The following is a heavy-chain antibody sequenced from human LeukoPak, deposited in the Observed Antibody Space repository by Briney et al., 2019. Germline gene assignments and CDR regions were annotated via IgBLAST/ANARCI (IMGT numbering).Heavy chain of an antibody. V-gene: IGHV3-33*01. J-gene: IGHJ4*02. D-gene: IGHD5-18*01. CDR1: GFTFSSYA. CDR2: IWYDGSNK. CDR3: ARGLGYSYGYGIDY. Sequence: GRSLRLSCAASGFTFSSYAMHWVRQAPGKGLEWVAVIWYDGSNKYHADSVKGRFTISRDNSQNTLYLQMNNLRAGDTALYYCARGLGYSYGYGIDYWGQGTLVTVSS.